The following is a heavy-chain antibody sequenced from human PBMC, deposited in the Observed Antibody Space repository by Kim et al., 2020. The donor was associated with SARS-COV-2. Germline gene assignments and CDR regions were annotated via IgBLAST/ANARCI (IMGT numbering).Heavy chain of an antibody. V-gene: IGHV3-30*18. CDR1: GFTFSSYG. J-gene: IGHJ4*02. D-gene: IGHD6-13*01. CDR3: AKRHDRYSSSWYY. Sequence: GGSLRLSCAASGFTFSSYGMHWVRQAPGKGLEWVAVISYDGSNKYYADSVKGRFTISRDNSKNTLYLQMNSLRAEDTAVYYCAKRHDRYSSSWYYWGQGT. CDR2: ISYDGSNK.